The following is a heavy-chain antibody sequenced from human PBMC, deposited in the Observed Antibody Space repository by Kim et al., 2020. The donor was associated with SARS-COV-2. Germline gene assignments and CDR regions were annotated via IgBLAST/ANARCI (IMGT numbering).Heavy chain of an antibody. CDR3: AHTRPSYYGSGSYNAFDI. V-gene: IGHV2-5*02. D-gene: IGHD3-10*01. CDR2: IYWDDDK. CDR1: GFSLSTSGVG. J-gene: IGHJ3*02. Sequence: SGPTLVNPTQTLTLTCTFSGFSLSTSGVGVGWIRQPPGKALEWLALIYWDDDKRYSPSLKSRLTITKDTSKNQVVLTMTNMDPVDTATYYCAHTRPSYYGSGSYNAFDIWGQGTMVTVSS.